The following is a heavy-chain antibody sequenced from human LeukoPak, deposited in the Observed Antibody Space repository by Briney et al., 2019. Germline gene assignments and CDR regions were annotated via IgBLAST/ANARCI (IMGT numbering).Heavy chain of an antibody. V-gene: IGHV4-59*08. Sequence: PAETLSLTCTVSGGSINAYYWSWIRQSPGKGLEWIGYIYYSGITNYNPSRKSRVTISVDTSKTHFSLNLLSVTAADTAVYYCACMLATTRGADYWGKGTLVTVSS. CDR2: IYYSGIT. J-gene: IGHJ4*02. CDR3: ACMLATTRGADY. D-gene: IGHD5-12*01. CDR1: GGSINAYY.